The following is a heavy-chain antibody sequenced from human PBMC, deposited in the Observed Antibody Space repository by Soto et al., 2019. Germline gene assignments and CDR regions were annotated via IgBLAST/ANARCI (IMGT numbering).Heavy chain of an antibody. Sequence: SETLSLTCSVSGGSISSGDSYWSWIRQHQGKGLEWLGYIHYRGRTYFNPSLKSRVSISIDTSKNQFSLMLSSVRAADTAVYCWARDVYSSKHRYFGCWGQGTRVTFAS. CDR1: GGSISSGDSY. J-gene: IGHJ4*02. V-gene: IGHV4-31*03. CDR2: IHYRGRT. CDR3: ARDVYSSKHRYFGC. D-gene: IGHD4-4*01.